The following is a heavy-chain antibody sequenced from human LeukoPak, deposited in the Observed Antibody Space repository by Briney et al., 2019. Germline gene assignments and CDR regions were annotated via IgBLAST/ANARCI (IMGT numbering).Heavy chain of an antibody. CDR3: ARDSPWIQLWLSTDY. V-gene: IGHV3-23*01. Sequence: PGGSLRLPCAASGFTFSNCAMSWVRQAPGKGLEWVSAISGSGGSTYYADSVKGRFTISRDNSKNSLYLQMNSLRAEDTAVYYCARDSPWIQLWLSTDYWGQGTLVTVSS. J-gene: IGHJ4*02. D-gene: IGHD5-18*01. CDR1: GFTFSNCA. CDR2: ISGSGGST.